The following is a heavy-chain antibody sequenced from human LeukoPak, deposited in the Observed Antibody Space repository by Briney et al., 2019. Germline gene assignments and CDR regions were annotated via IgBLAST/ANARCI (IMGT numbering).Heavy chain of an antibody. CDR3: AKDETLWSGAYYFYY. V-gene: IGHV3-23*01. Sequence: PGGSLRLSCAASGFTFSSYAMCWVRQAPGKGPEWVSAISGSGDRTYYADSVKGRFTISRDNFKNTLSLQMNSLRAEDTALYYCAKDETLWSGAYYFYYWGQGTLVTVSS. CDR1: GFTFSSYA. D-gene: IGHD3-10*01. CDR2: ISGSGDRT. J-gene: IGHJ4*02.